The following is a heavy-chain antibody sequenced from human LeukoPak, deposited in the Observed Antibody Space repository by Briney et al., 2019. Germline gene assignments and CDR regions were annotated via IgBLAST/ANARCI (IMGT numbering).Heavy chain of an antibody. D-gene: IGHD3-16*02. CDR1: GFTFSSYW. J-gene: IGHJ3*02. CDR2: ISSSSSYI. Sequence: GGSLRLSCAASGFTFSSYWMHWVRQAPGKGLEWVSSISSSSSYIYYADSVKGRFTISRDNAKNSLYLQMNSLRAEDTAVYYCAREELSYYDAFDIWGQGTMVTVSS. V-gene: IGHV3-21*01. CDR3: AREELSYYDAFDI.